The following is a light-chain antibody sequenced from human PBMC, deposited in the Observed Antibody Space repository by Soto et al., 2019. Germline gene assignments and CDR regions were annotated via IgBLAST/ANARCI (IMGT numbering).Light chain of an antibody. CDR1: QSVSSSY. V-gene: IGKV3-20*01. J-gene: IGKJ1*01. CDR3: HQYGSSPQT. Sequence: EIVLTQSPVTLSLSPGERATLSCRASQSVSSSYLAWYQQKPGQAPRLLIYGASSRATGIPDRFTGSGSGTDFTLTISRLEPEDFAVFYCHQYGSSPQTLGQGTKVDIK. CDR2: GAS.